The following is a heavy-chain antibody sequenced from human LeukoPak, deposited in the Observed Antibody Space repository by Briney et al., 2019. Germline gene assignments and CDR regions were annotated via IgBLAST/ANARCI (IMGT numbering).Heavy chain of an antibody. J-gene: IGHJ6*03. CDR3: AREPPSYGYDHYYYYMDV. D-gene: IGHD5-18*01. CDR2: TYYRSKWYN. CDR1: GDSVSSNSAA. V-gene: IGHV6-1*01. Sequence: SQTLSLTCAISGDSVSSNSAAWNWIRQSPSRGLEWLGRTYYRSKWYNDYAVSVKSRLTINQDTSKNQFSLQLNSVTPEDTAVYYCAREPPSYGYDHYYYYMDVWGKGTTVTVSS.